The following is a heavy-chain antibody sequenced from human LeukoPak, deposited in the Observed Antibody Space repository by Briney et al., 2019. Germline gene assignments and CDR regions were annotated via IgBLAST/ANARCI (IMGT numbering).Heavy chain of an antibody. J-gene: IGHJ4*02. CDR3: ARSPEIDY. CDR1: GYTFTGDY. CDR2: MNPNSGGT. V-gene: IGHV1-2*02. Sequence: ASVKVSCKASGYTFTGDYMHWVRQAPGQGLEWMGWMNPNSGGTNYAQKFQGRVTMTRDTSISTAYMELSRLKSDDTAVYYCARSPEIDYWGQGTLVTVSS.